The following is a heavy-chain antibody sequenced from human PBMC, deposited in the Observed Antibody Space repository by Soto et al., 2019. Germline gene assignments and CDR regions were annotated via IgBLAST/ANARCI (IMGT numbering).Heavy chain of an antibody. CDR1: GGSISSSSYY. D-gene: IGHD5-18*01. CDR3: ARLLESPRIQLWSDSYYYYGMDV. V-gene: IGHV4-39*01. J-gene: IGHJ6*02. Sequence: SETLSLACTVSGGSISSSSYYWGWIRQPPGKGLEWIGSIYYSGSTYYNPSLKSRVTISVDTSKNQFSLKLSSVTAADTAVYYCARLLESPRIQLWSDSYYYYGMDVWGQGTTVTVSS. CDR2: IYYSGST.